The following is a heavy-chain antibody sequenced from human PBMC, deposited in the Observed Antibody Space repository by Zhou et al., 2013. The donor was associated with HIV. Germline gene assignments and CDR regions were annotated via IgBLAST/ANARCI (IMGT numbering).Heavy chain of an antibody. CDR2: IIPILGIA. CDR1: GGTFSSYA. V-gene: IGHV1-69*04. J-gene: IGHJ4*02. Sequence: QVQLVQSGAEVKKPGSSVKVSCKASGGTFSSYAISWVRRAPGQGLEWMGRIIPILGIANYAQKFQGRVTITADKSTSTAYMELSSLRSEDTAVYYCARVQYYDSSGYYDYWGQGTLVTVSS. CDR3: ARVQYYDSSGYYDY. D-gene: IGHD3-22*01.